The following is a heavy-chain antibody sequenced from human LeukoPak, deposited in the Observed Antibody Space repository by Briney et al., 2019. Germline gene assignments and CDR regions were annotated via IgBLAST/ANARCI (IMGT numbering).Heavy chain of an antibody. J-gene: IGHJ4*02. Sequence: GASVKVSCKASGYTFTGQYMHWVRQAPGKGLEWMGWNNPNSGGTNYAQKFQGRVTMTRDTSISTAYMELSRLRSDDTAVYYCARDLDGTAVAANEYGYWGQGTLVTVSS. V-gene: IGHV1-2*02. CDR1: GYTFTGQY. CDR3: ARDLDGTAVAANEYGY. D-gene: IGHD6-19*01. CDR2: NNPNSGGT.